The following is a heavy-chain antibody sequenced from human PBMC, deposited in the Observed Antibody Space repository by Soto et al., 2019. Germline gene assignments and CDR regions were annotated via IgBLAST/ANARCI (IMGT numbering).Heavy chain of an antibody. Sequence: SETLSLTCAVSGGSISSGGYSWSWILHPPGKGLEWIGYIYHSGSTYYNPSLKSRVTISVDRSKNQFSLKLSSVTAADTAVYYCARVIGSVLWRGSSKCFDSCGQGTLVTRSS. CDR2: IYHSGST. V-gene: IGHV4-30-2*01. D-gene: IGHD3-3*01. CDR1: GGSISSGGYS. CDR3: ARVIGSVLWRGSSKCFDS. J-gene: IGHJ5*01.